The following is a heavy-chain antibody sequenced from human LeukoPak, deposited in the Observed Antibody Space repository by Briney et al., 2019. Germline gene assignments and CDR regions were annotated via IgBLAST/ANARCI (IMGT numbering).Heavy chain of an antibody. V-gene: IGHV3-48*01. CDR2: ISSCTTTI. Sequence: GGSLRLSCAASGFAFNTYSMNWVRQAPGKGLEWVSSISSCTTTIYYADSVKGRFTISRDNSKNTLYLQMNSLRAEDTAVYYCAKGGGTTVTTFFDYWGQGTLVTVSS. D-gene: IGHD4-11*01. J-gene: IGHJ4*02. CDR1: GFAFNTYS. CDR3: AKGGGTTVTTFFDY.